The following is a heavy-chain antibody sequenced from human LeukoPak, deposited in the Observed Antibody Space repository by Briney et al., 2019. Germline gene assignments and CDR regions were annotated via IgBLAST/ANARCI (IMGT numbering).Heavy chain of an antibody. J-gene: IGHJ5*02. V-gene: IGHV3-53*01. CDR2: IYSGGST. CDR3: ARGEGLAARLWFDP. Sequence: GGSLRLSCAASGFTVSSNYMSWVRQAPGKGLEWVSVIYSGGSTYYADSVKGRFTISRDNSKNTLYLQMNSLRAEDTAVYYCARGEGLAARLWFDPWGQGTLVTVS. D-gene: IGHD6-6*01. CDR1: GFTVSSNY.